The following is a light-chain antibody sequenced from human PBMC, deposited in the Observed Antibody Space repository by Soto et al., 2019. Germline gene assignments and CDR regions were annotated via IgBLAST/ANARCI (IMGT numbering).Light chain of an antibody. J-gene: IGLJ3*02. Sequence: QSVLTQPRSVSGSPGQSVTISCSGTSSCLGGYNYVSWYQQRPGKAPQLIIYDVTKRPSGVPARFSGSKSVNLASLTISGLQADDAADYYCCSYAGTSPHWVFGGGTKLTVL. CDR3: CSYAGTSPHWV. CDR1: SSCLGGYNY. V-gene: IGLV2-11*01. CDR2: DVT.